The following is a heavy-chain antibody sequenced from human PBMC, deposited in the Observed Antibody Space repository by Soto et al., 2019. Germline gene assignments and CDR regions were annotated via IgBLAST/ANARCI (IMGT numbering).Heavy chain of an antibody. D-gene: IGHD2-2*01. V-gene: IGHV4-4*02. CDR2: INHGGSI. CDR1: GDSIISTNW. Sequence: TLSLTCAVSGDSIISTNWWHWVRQSPDKGLEWIGEINHGGSINYNPSLKSRVTISMDKSRNQFSLKLNSVTAADTAVYYCARVPQYCSRTNGYQDPWGQGTLVTVSS. CDR3: ARVPQYCSRTNGYQDP. J-gene: IGHJ5*02.